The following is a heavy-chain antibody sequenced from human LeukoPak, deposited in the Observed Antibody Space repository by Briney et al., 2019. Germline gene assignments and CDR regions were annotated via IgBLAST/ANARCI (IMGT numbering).Heavy chain of an antibody. CDR2: IDHSGST. V-gene: IGHV4-34*01. D-gene: IGHD3-10*01. J-gene: IGHJ3*02. Sequence: SETLSLTCAVYDEFFSGYYCSWIRQPPRKGLEWIGEIDHSGSTNYNPSLQSRVTISVDTSKNQFSLKVSSVSAADTAVYYCARGNRPYGEHEAFDIWGHGTTVTVSP. CDR1: DEFFSGYY. CDR3: ARGNRPYGEHEAFDI.